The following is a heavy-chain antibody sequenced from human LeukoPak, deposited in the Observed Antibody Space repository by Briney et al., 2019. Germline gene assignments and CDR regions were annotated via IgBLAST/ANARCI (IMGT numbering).Heavy chain of an antibody. CDR3: ASSPSRKDAFDI. D-gene: IGHD2-2*01. CDR1: GDSISSSNYY. V-gene: IGHV4-39*01. Sequence: PSETLSLTCTVSGDSISSSNYYWGWIRQPPGKGLEWIGSIYNSGTTYYNPSLKSRVTISVDTSKNQFSLKVTSVTAADTAVYYCASSPSRKDAFDIWGQGTMVTVSS. J-gene: IGHJ3*02. CDR2: IYNSGTT.